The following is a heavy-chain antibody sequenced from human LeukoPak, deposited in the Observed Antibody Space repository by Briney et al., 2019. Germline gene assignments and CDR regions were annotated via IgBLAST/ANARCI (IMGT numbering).Heavy chain of an antibody. CDR3: ARDPGESSGWYYFDS. CDR2: IIPIFGTA. J-gene: IGHJ4*02. CDR1: GGTFNSYA. D-gene: IGHD6-19*01. V-gene: IGHV1-69*05. Sequence: SVKVSCKASGGTFNSYAINWLRQAPGQGLEWMGGIIPIFGTANYAQKFQGRVTITTDESTTTAYMELSSLRSEDTAVYYCARDPGESSGWYYFDSWGQGTLVTVSS.